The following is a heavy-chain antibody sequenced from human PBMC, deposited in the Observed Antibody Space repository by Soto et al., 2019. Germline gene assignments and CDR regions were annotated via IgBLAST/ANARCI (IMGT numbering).Heavy chain of an antibody. V-gene: IGHV4-59*08. CDR3: ARGPYYDLIWNYYYMDV. Sequence: QVQLQESGPGLVKPPETLSLSCSVSGGSISGHYWSWVRQTPGKGLEWIGYMYYSGSTNYNPSLKSRVTISVDTSKNHFSLRLTSVTAADTAVYYCARGPYYDLIWNYYYMDVWGKGTTVTVSS. J-gene: IGHJ6*03. CDR2: MYYSGST. CDR1: GGSISGHY. D-gene: IGHD3-16*01.